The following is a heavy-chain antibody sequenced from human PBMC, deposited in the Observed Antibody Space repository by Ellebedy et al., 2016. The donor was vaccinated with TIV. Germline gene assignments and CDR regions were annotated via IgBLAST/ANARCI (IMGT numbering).Heavy chain of an antibody. Sequence: PGGSLRLSCAASGFTFSSYAMNWVRQAPGKGLEWVSTISGRGSNTYYADSVKGRFTISRDNSKNMVYLQMDSLRAEDTAVYYCAKDRRGGSSGSLDYWGQGTLVTVST. J-gene: IGHJ4*02. V-gene: IGHV3-23*01. CDR3: AKDRRGGSSGSLDY. CDR2: ISGRGSNT. CDR1: GFTFSSYA. D-gene: IGHD3-16*01.